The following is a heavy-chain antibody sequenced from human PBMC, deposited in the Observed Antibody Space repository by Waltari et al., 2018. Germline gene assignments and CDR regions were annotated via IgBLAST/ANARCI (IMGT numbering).Heavy chain of an antibody. V-gene: IGHV4-34*01. CDR2: INHSGST. Sequence: QVQLQQWGAGLLKPSETLSLTCAVYGGSFSGYYWSWIRQPPGKGLEWIGEINHSGSTNYNPALKSRVTISVDTSKNQFSLKLSSVTAADTAVYYCARAPIVVVPAAIGSYMDVWGKGTTVTISS. CDR1: GGSFSGYY. CDR3: ARAPIVVVPAAIGSYMDV. J-gene: IGHJ6*03. D-gene: IGHD2-2*02.